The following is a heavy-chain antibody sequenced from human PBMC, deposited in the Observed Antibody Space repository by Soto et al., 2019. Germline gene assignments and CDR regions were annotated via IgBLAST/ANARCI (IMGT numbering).Heavy chain of an antibody. D-gene: IGHD6-13*01. CDR3: AREVAAAGTFDY. CDR1: GGSVSSGSYY. V-gene: IGHV4-61*01. J-gene: IGHJ4*02. CDR2: IYYSGST. Sequence: SETLSLTCTVSGGSVSSGSYYWSWIRQPPGKGLEWIGYIYYSGSTNYNPSLKSRVTISVDTSKNQFSLKLSSVTAADTAVYYCAREVAAAGTFDYWGQGTLVTVSS.